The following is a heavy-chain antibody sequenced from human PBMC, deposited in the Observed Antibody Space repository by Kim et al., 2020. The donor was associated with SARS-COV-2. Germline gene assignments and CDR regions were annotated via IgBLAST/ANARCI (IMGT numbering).Heavy chain of an antibody. J-gene: IGHJ4*02. Sequence: SETLSLTCTVSGGSISSGGYYWSWIRQHPGKGLEWIGYIYYSGSTYYNPSLKSRVTISVDTSKNQFSLKLSSVTAADTAVYYCARVRLSDFDYWGQGTLVTVSS. D-gene: IGHD1-1*01. CDR1: GGSISSGGYY. CDR3: ARVRLSDFDY. V-gene: IGHV4-31*03. CDR2: IYYSGST.